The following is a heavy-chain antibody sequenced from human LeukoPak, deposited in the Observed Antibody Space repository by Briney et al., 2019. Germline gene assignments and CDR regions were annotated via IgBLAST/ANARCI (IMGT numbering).Heavy chain of an antibody. V-gene: IGHV1-69*05. CDR1: GGTLSSFA. J-gene: IGHJ4*02. CDR2: IIPIFGTA. CDR3: ASGLGSSSSN. Sequence: ASVKVSCKASGGTLSSFAISWLRQAPGQGLEWMGGIIPIFGTANYAQKFQGRVTITTDESTSTAYMELSSLRSEDTAVYYCASGLGSSSSNWGQGTLVTVSS. D-gene: IGHD6-6*01.